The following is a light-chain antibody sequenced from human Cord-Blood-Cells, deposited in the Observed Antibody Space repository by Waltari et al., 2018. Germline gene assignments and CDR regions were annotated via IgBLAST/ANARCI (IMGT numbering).Light chain of an antibody. J-gene: IGKJ2*01. CDR2: GAS. Sequence: EIVLTQSPGTLSLSQGERATLSCRASQSVSSSYLAWYQQKHGQAPRLLIYGASSRATGIPDRFSGSGSGTDFTLTISRLEPEDFAVYYCQQYGSSPNTFGQGTKLEIK. CDR3: QQYGSSPNT. CDR1: QSVSSSY. V-gene: IGKV3-20*01.